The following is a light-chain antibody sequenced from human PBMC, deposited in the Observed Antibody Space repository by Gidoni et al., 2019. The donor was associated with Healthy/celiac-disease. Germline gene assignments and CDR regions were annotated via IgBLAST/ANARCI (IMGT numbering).Light chain of an antibody. CDR1: QSISSY. Sequence: IQMTQSAASVSASGGDRVTITCRASQSISSYLNWYQQKPGKAPKLLIYAASSMQSGVPSRFSGSGSATAFTLTISSLLPADFATYYCQQRYSTPRFTFGPGTKVDIK. CDR2: AAS. V-gene: IGKV1-39*01. CDR3: QQRYSTPRFT. J-gene: IGKJ3*01.